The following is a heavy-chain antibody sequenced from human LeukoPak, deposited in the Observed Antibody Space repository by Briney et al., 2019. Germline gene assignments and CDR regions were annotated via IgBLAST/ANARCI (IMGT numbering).Heavy chain of an antibody. J-gene: IGHJ4*02. Sequence: GGSLRLSCAASGFTFSSYSMNWVRQAPGKGLEWVSYISSSSSTIYYADSVKGRFTISRDNAKNSLYLQMNSLRAEDTAVYYCARGIYSSGWPAFDYWGQGTLVTVSS. CDR3: ARGIYSSGWPAFDY. CDR2: ISSSSSTI. CDR1: GFTFSSYS. D-gene: IGHD6-19*01. V-gene: IGHV3-48*01.